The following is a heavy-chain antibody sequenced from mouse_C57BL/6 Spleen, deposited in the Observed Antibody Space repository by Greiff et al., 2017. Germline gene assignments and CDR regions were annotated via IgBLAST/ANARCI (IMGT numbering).Heavy chain of an antibody. D-gene: IGHD1-1*01. Sequence: VQLQQSGAELVRPGASVTLSCKASGYTFTDYEMHWVKQTPVHGLEWIGAIDPETGGTAYNQKFKGKAILTADKSSSTAYMELRSLTSEDSAVYYCTRDYYGSSSEGDYWGQGTSVTVSS. CDR2: IDPETGGT. CDR3: TRDYYGSSSEGDY. V-gene: IGHV1-15*01. CDR1: GYTFTDYE. J-gene: IGHJ4*01.